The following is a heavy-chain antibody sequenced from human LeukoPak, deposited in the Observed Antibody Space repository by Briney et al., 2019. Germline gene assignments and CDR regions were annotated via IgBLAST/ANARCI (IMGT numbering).Heavy chain of an antibody. CDR2: IYHSGST. D-gene: IGHD3-3*01. J-gene: IGHJ4*02. CDR3: ARLAHYDFWSGYLDY. Sequence: SETLSLTCAVSGYSISSGYYWGWIRQPPGKGLEWIGSIYHSGSTYYNPSLKSRVTISVDTSKNQFSLKLSSVTAADTAVYYCARLAHYDFWSGYLDYWGQGTLVTVSS. CDR1: GYSISSGYY. V-gene: IGHV4-38-2*01.